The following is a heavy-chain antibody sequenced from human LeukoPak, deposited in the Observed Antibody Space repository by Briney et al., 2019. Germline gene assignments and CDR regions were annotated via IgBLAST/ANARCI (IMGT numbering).Heavy chain of an antibody. CDR1: GYSFTSYW. CDR2: IYPGDSDT. CDR3: ARHRRDIVATITYYGMDV. J-gene: IGHJ6*02. V-gene: IGHV5-51*01. Sequence: GESLKISCKGSGYSFTSYWIGWVRQMSGKGLEWMGIIYPGDSDTRYSPSFQGQVTISADKSISTAYLQWSSLKASDTAMYYCARHRRDIVATITYYGMDVWGQGTTVTVSS. D-gene: IGHD5-12*01.